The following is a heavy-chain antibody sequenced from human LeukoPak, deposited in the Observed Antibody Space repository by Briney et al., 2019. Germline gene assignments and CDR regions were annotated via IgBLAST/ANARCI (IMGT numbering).Heavy chain of an antibody. J-gene: IGHJ5*02. CDR1: GYTFTCYY. CDR3: ARDVLVPAANWFDP. Sequence: ASVKVSCKASGYTFTCYYMHWVRQAPGQGLEWMGWSNPNSGGTNYAQKFQGRVTMTRYTSISTAYMELSRLRSDDTAVYYCARDVLVPAANWFDPWGQGTLVTVSS. V-gene: IGHV1-2*02. D-gene: IGHD2-2*01. CDR2: SNPNSGGT.